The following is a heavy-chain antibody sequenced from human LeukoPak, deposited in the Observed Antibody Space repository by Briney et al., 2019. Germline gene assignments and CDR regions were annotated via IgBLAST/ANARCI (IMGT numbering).Heavy chain of an antibody. J-gene: IGHJ4*02. Sequence: SETLSLTCTVSGGSISSSHYYWGWIRQPPGMGLEWIGSIYNSESTYYNPSLKSRVTISVDTSKNQLSLKVSSVTAADTAVYYCARGALYGEYVEDYWGQGTLVTVSS. CDR2: IYNSEST. CDR3: ARGALYGEYVEDY. CDR1: GGSISSSHYY. V-gene: IGHV4-39*07. D-gene: IGHD4-17*01.